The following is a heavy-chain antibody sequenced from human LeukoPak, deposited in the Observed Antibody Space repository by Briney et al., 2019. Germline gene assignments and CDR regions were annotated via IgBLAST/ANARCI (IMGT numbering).Heavy chain of an antibody. CDR2: ISAYNGNT. D-gene: IGHD1-26*01. CDR1: GYTFNNHD. CDR3: ARDSVGATPFDY. V-gene: IGHV1-18*01. J-gene: IGHJ4*02. Sequence: GASVKVSCKASGYTFNNHDINWVRQAPGQGLEWTGWISAYNGNTNYAQKLQGRVTMTTDTSTSTAYMELRSLRSDDTAVYYCARDSVGATPFDYWGQGTLVTVSS.